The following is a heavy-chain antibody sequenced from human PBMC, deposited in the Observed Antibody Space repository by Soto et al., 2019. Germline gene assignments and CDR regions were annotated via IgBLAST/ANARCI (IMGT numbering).Heavy chain of an antibody. J-gene: IGHJ4*02. CDR1: GFTFSRYG. CDR2: IPYDGSDK. CDR3: AKVLPPLSTNHFFDN. D-gene: IGHD2-2*01. Sequence: GGSLRLSCAASGFTFSRYGIHWVRQAPGKGLEWVSGIPYDGSDKFYADSVKGRFTISRDNSKNTLYLQMNSLRAEDTAMYYCAKVLPPLSTNHFFDNWGQGTLVTVSS. V-gene: IGHV3-30*18.